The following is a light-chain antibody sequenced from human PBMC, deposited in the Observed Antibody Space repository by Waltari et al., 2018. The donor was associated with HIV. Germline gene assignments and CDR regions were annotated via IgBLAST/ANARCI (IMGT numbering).Light chain of an antibody. V-gene: IGLV2-23*02. CDR2: DVN. J-gene: IGLJ2*01. CDR1: SRYIGSYTL. CDR3: SSYAGARGGV. Sequence: QSALTQPASVSESPGQSITISCSGTSRYIGSYTLVSWYQQHPGKAPKLIIYDVNKPPSGVSNRFSGSKSGNTASLTISGLQAEDEADYYCSSYAGARGGVFGGGTKLTVL.